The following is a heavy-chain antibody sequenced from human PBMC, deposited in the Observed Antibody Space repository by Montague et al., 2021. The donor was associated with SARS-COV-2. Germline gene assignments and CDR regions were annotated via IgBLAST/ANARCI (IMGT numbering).Heavy chain of an antibody. CDR2: IYSSGNA. CDR3: ARGDHPQSASWYFFDT. J-gene: IGHJ4*02. V-gene: IGHV4-4*07. CDR1: GGSINYYY. D-gene: IGHD6-13*01. Sequence: SETRSPTCTVSGGSINYYYWHWLRQSAAKGLEWIGRIYSSGNANYSPSLKSRVTMSVDTSQNQFSLKLNSLTAADTAVYYCARGDHPQSASWYFFDTWGQGALVTVSS.